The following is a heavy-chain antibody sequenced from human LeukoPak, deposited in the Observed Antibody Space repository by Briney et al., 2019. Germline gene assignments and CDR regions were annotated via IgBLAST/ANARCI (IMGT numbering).Heavy chain of an antibody. V-gene: IGHV3-43D*03. CDR3: AKPMVRGVIFLFDY. CDR1: GFTFDDYA. J-gene: IGHJ4*02. Sequence: GGSLRLSCAASGFTFDDYAMHWVGQAPGKGLEWVSLISWDGGSTYYADSVKGRFTISRDNSKNSLYLQMNSLRAEDTALYYCAKPMVRGVIFLFDYWGQGTLVTVSS. D-gene: IGHD3-10*01. CDR2: ISWDGGST.